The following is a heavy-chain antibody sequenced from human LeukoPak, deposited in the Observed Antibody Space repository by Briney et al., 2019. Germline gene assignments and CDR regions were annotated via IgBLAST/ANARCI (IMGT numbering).Heavy chain of an antibody. V-gene: IGHV4-39*01. CDR1: GGSISSSSYY. D-gene: IGHD3-10*01. CDR3: ARGPLLWFGEPRRLDY. CDR2: IFYSGST. Sequence: PSETLSLTCTVSGGSISSSSYYWGWIRQPPGKGLEWIGSIFYSGSTYYNPSLKSRVTISVDTSKNQFSPKLSSVTAADTAVYYCARGPLLWFGEPRRLDYWGQGTLVTVSS. J-gene: IGHJ4*02.